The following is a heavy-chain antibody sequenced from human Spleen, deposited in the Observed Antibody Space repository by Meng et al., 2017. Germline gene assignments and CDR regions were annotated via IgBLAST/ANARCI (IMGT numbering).Heavy chain of an antibody. V-gene: IGHV3-11*01. CDR2: MSTSGSAM. Sequence: GASLKISCAASGFSFSDYYMAWIRQAPGKGLEWVSYMSTSGSAMYNADSVKSRFTISRDNAKKSLYLQMNSLRAEDSVVYYCARDLRTGHPAFDIWGQGTMVTVSS. CDR1: GFSFSDYY. D-gene: IGHD1-14*01. CDR3: ARDLRTGHPAFDI. J-gene: IGHJ3*02.